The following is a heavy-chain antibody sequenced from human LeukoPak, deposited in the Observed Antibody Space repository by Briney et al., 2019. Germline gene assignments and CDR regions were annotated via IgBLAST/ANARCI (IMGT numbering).Heavy chain of an antibody. D-gene: IGHD4-23*01. Sequence: GGSLRLSCAASGFTFSSYSMNWVRQAPGKGLEWVSSISSSSSYIYYADSVKGRFTISRDNAKNSLYLQMNSLRAEDTAVYYCARGKAVTTVVTPFDYWGQGTLVTVSS. CDR3: ARGKAVTTVVTPFDY. V-gene: IGHV3-21*01. J-gene: IGHJ4*02. CDR1: GFTFSSYS. CDR2: ISSSSSYI.